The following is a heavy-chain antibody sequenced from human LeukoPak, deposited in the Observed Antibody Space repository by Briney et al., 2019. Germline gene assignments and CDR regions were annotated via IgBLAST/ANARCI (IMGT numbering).Heavy chain of an antibody. CDR1: GFTFSSYA. J-gene: IGHJ4*02. D-gene: IGHD3-22*01. Sequence: GGSLRLSCAASGFTFSSYAMSWVRQAPGKGLEWVSTISGSRGLTHYADSVKGRFTVSRDNSKNTLYLQMNNLRAADTALYFCAKDQGNYYGGSGTYGAMDYWGQGTLVIVSS. CDR2: ISGSRGLT. V-gene: IGHV3-23*01. CDR3: AKDQGNYYGGSGTYGAMDY.